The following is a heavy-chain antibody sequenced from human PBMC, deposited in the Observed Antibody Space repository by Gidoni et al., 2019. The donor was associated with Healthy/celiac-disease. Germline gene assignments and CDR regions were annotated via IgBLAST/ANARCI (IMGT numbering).Heavy chain of an antibody. D-gene: IGHD3-16*02. J-gene: IGHJ3*02. CDR3: ARDLAFRDDYVWGSYRFYAFDI. CDR1: GYTFTSSS. V-gene: IGHV1-46*01. Sequence: QVQLVQSGAAVKKPGASVKVSCKASGYTFTSSSMHWVRQAPGQGLEWMGIINPSGGSTSYAQKFQGRVTMTRDTSTSTVYMELSSLRSEDTAVYYCARDLAFRDDYVWGSYRFYAFDIWGQGTMVTVSS. CDR2: INPSGGST.